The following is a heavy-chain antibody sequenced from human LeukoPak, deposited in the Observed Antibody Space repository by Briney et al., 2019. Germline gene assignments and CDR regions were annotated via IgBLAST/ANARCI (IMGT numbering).Heavy chain of an antibody. V-gene: IGHV6-1*01. Sequence: SQTLSLTCAISGDTVTSNSATWNWIRPSQWLGLKWLGRTYYRSKCYNDHAVSVKSRTTISTDTSKNQFSLQLNSVTPEDTAVYYCARVSSLAKDNWNYEPPDWFDPWGQRTLVTASS. CDR1: GDTVTSNSAT. CDR3: ARVSSLAKDNWNYEPPDWFDP. CDR2: TYYRSKCYN. J-gene: IGHJ5*02. D-gene: IGHD1-7*01.